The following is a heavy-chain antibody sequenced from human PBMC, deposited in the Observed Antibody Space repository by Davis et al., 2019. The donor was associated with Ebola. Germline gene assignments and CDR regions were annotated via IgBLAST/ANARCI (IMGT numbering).Heavy chain of an antibody. CDR1: GGSFSGYY. CDR3: AGAGYSSGWNFAS. D-gene: IGHD6-19*01. Sequence: SETLSLTCAVYGGSFSGYYWSWIRQPPGKGLEWIGEIGSTNYNPSLKSRVTISVDTSKNQFSLKLSSVTAADTAVYFCAGAGYSSGWNFASWGQGTLVTVSS. CDR2: IGST. J-gene: IGHJ4*02. V-gene: IGHV4-34*01.